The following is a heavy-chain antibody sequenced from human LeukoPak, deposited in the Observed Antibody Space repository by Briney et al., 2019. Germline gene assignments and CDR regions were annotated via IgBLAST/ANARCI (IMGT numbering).Heavy chain of an antibody. V-gene: IGHV1-2*02. CDR1: VYTLTGYY. CDR3: ARSAGFSHFDY. J-gene: IGHJ4*02. Sequence: ASVKVSCKTSVYTLTGYYVHWVRQAPGQGLEWMGWINPKNGGTNYAQKFQDRVTMTRDTSISAAYMVLSRLRSDDTAVYYCARSAGFSHFDYWGQGTLVTVSS. CDR2: INPKNGGT. D-gene: IGHD3-9*01.